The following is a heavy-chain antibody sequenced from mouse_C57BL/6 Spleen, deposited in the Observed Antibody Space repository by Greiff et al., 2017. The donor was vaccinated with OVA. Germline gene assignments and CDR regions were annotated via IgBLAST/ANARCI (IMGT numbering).Heavy chain of an antibody. Sequence: EVKLVESGPGLVKPSQSLSLTCSVTGYSITSGYYWNWIRQFPGNKLEWMGYISYDGSNNYNPTLKNRISITRDTSKNQFFLKLNSVTTEDTATYYCARGAYYSNFGDYWGQGTTLTVSS. D-gene: IGHD2-5*01. V-gene: IGHV3-6*01. CDR1: GYSITSGYY. J-gene: IGHJ2*01. CDR2: ISYDGSN. CDR3: ARGAYYSNFGDY.